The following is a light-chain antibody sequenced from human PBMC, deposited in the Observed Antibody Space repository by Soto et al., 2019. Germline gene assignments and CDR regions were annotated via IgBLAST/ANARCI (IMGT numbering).Light chain of an antibody. CDR3: HQYNSYSST. V-gene: IGKV1-5*01. J-gene: IGKJ1*01. CDR1: QSISSW. Sequence: DIQMTQSPSTLSASVGDRVTITCRASQSISSWLAWYQQKPGKAPKLLIYDASSLESGVPSRFSGSGSGTEFTLTISSLQPDDFATYYCHQYNSYSSTFGQGTKVEIK. CDR2: DAS.